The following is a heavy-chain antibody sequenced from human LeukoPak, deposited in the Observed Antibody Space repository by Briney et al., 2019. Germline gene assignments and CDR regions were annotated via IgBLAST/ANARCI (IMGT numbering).Heavy chain of an antibody. CDR2: IKEDGSEK. V-gene: IGHV3-7*01. D-gene: IGHD3-22*01. J-gene: IGHJ4*02. Sequence: GGPLRLSCVVSGFTFSSYWMSWVRQAPGKGLEWVANIKEDGSEKHYVDSVKGRFTISRDNAKISLYLQMNSLRAEDTAVYYCARQNAHSSGYYYPTTFDYWGQGTLVTVSS. CDR3: ARQNAHSSGYYYPTTFDY. CDR1: GFTFSSYW.